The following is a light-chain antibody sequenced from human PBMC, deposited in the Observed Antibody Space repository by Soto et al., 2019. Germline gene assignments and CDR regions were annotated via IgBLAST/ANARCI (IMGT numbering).Light chain of an antibody. V-gene: IGKV3-20*01. J-gene: IGKJ1*01. CDR1: QSVFNNH. Sequence: EIVLTQSPGTLSWSPGERATLSGRASQSVFNNHIGWYQQKPGQAPRRLIFGASFRATGIPDRFSGSGSGTDFTLTISRLEPQDFAVYYCQQYGSSPTTFGQGTKVDIK. CDR3: QQYGSSPTT. CDR2: GAS.